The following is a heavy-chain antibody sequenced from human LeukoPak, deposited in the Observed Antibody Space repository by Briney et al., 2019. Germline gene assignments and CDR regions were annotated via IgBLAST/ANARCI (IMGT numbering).Heavy chain of an antibody. CDR2: VWYDGSNT. V-gene: IGHV3-33*01. D-gene: IGHD3-10*01. Sequence: PARSLRPSCAASAFTFSSYGMHCVRQPPRNGLEWVAAVWYDGSNTSYADSVKGRFTISRDNSKNTLYLQMNSLRAEDTAVYYCSRDVTMVRGDCNWFDPWGQGTLGTVSS. CDR1: AFTFSSYG. CDR3: SRDVTMVRGDCNWFDP. J-gene: IGHJ5*02.